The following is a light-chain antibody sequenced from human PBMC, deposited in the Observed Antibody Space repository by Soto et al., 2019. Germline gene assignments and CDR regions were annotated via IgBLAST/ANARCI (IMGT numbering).Light chain of an antibody. J-gene: IGLJ3*02. CDR2: STS. V-gene: IGLV7-43*01. CDR1: TGAVTSTHY. CDR3: QLYYGATRV. Sequence: QAVVTQEPSLTVSLGGTATLTCSSSTGAVTSTHYANWFQQKPGQPPRSLIYSTSNKYSWTPARFSGSLLGGSAALTLSDVQPEDEADYYCQLYYGATRVFGGGTKLTVL.